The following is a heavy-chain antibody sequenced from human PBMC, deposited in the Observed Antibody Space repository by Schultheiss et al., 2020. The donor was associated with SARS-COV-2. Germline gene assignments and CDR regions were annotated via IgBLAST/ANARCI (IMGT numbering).Heavy chain of an antibody. CDR1: GFTFDDYA. CDR2: ISWNSGSI. Sequence: GGSLRLSCAASGFTFDDYAMHWVRQAPGKGLEWVSGISWNSGSIGYADSVKGRFTISRDNAKNSLYLQMNSLRAEDTALYYCAKGTYYYDSSGYRPFDYWGQGTLVTSPQ. J-gene: IGHJ4*02. V-gene: IGHV3-9*01. D-gene: IGHD3-22*01. CDR3: AKGTYYYDSSGYRPFDY.